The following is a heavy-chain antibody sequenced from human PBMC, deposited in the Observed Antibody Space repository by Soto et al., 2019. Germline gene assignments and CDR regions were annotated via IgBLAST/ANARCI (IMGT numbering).Heavy chain of an antibody. CDR3: ARDVKWVHNFDI. CDR2: MSISSSDK. D-gene: IGHD1-1*01. J-gene: IGHJ3*02. V-gene: IGHV3-21*05. CDR1: GFTFSSYS. Sequence: PGGSLRLSCAASGFTFSSYSMNWVRQAPGKGLEWVLNMSISSSDKYYVDSVKGRFTISRDNAKNSLYLQMNSLRAEDTAVYYCARDVKWVHNFDIWGQGTTVTVSS.